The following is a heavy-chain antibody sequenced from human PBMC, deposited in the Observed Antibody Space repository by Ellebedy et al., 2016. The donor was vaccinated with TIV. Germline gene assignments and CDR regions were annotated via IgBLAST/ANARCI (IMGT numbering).Heavy chain of an antibody. V-gene: IGHV5-51*01. Sequence: GESLKISXKGSGYSFTSYWIGWVRQMPGKGLEWMGIIYPGDSDTRYSPSFQGQVTISADKSISTAYLQWSSLKASDTAMYYCARLWDIVVVPAAIAFDIWGQGTMVTVSS. D-gene: IGHD2-2*01. CDR2: IYPGDSDT. CDR1: GYSFTSYW. CDR3: ARLWDIVVVPAAIAFDI. J-gene: IGHJ3*02.